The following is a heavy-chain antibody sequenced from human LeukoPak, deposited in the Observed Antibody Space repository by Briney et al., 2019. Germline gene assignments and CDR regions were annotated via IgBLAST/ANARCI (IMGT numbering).Heavy chain of an antibody. CDR1: GFTFDDYA. V-gene: IGHV3-9*01. CDR3: AKKLWGETWYDRGY. D-gene: IGHD3-22*01. CDR2: ISWNSGSI. J-gene: IGHJ4*02. Sequence: GGSLRLSCAASGFTFDDYAMHWVRQAPGKGLEWVSGISWNSGSIGYADSVKGRFTISRDNAKNSLYPQMNSLRAEDTAVYYCAKKLWGETWYDRGYWGQGTLVTVSS.